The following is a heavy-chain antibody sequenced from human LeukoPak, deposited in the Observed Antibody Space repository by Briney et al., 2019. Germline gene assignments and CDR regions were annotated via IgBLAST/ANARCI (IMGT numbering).Heavy chain of an antibody. CDR3: AGRTRLARGVHYMDV. CDR2: IYTNGGT. J-gene: IGHJ6*03. Sequence: GGSLRLSCAASGFTVGSTYMSWARQAPGKGLDRVSVIYTNGGTYYADSVKGRCTISRDNSKNTLYRLMNNLRTEDTAVYYCAGRTRLARGVHYMDVWGKGTTVTVSS. V-gene: IGHV3-53*01. D-gene: IGHD3-10*01. CDR1: GFTVGSTY.